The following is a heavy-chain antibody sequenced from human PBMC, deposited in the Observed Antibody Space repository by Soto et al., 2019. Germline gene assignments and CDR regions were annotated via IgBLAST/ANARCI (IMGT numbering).Heavy chain of an antibody. J-gene: IGHJ6*02. CDR1: GFTFSSYE. CDR3: ARVGDCSSTSCHSYGMDV. D-gene: IGHD2-2*02. CDR2: ISSSGSTI. V-gene: IGHV3-48*03. Sequence: GSLRLSCAASGFTFSSYEMNWVRQAPGKGLEWVSYISSSGSTIYYADSVKGRFTISRDNAKNSLYLQMNSLRAEDTAVYYCARVGDCSSTSCHSYGMDVWGQGTTVTVSS.